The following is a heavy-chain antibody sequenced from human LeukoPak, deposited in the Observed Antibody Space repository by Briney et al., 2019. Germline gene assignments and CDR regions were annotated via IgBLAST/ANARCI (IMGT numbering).Heavy chain of an antibody. J-gene: IGHJ4*02. CDR3: ARGRIAAPDYYFDY. Sequence: GGSLRLSCAASGFTVSSNYMSWVRQAPGKGLEWVSVIYSGGDKYYADSVKGRFTISRDNSKNTLYLQMNSLRAEDTAVYYCARGRIAAPDYYFDYWGQGTLVTVSS. CDR1: GFTVSSNY. CDR2: IYSGGDK. V-gene: IGHV3-53*01. D-gene: IGHD6-13*01.